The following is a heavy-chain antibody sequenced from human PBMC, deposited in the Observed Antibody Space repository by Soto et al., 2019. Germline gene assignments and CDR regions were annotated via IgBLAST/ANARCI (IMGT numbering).Heavy chain of an antibody. Sequence: GGSLRLSCAASGFTFSSYGMHWVRQAPGKGLEWVAVISYDGSNKYYADSVKGRFTISRDNSKNTLYLQMNSLRAEDTAVYYCASATVPWGQGTLVTVSS. CDR1: GFTFSSYG. J-gene: IGHJ5*02. CDR3: ASATVP. V-gene: IGHV3-30*03. CDR2: ISYDGSNK.